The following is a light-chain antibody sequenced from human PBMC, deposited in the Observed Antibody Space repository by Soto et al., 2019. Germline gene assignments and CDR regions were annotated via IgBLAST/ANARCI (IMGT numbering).Light chain of an antibody. CDR3: QSYDNSLSGSTI. V-gene: IGLV1-40*01. J-gene: IGLJ2*01. Sequence: QSVLTQPPSVSGAPGQRVTISCSNIGAGYDVHWYQQLPGTAPKLLIYANINRPSGVPDRFSGSKSGTSASLAITGLQAEDEADYYCQSYDNSLSGSTIFGGGTKVTVL. CDR1: NIGAGYD. CDR2: ANI.